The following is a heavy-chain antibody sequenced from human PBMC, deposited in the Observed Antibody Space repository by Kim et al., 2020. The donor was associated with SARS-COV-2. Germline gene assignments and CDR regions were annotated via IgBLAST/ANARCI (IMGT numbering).Heavy chain of an antibody. J-gene: IGHJ4*02. CDR1: GGSINSNY. CDR2: IHYSGST. CDR3: ARESNLGSEN. D-gene: IGHD3-16*01. Sequence: SETLSLTCTVSGGSINSNYCSWIRQPPGKVLEWIGYIHYSGSTTYNPSLKSRVTISLDTSKNQFSLNMNFVTAADTAVYYCARESNLGSENWGQGTLVTVSS. V-gene: IGHV4-59*01.